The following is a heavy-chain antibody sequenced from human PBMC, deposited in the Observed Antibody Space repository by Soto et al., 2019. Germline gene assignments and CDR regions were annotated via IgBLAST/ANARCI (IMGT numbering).Heavy chain of an antibody. CDR3: ARAIVVVPAARVNYYYYYYMDV. CDR1: GYTFTSYD. CDR2: MNPNSGNT. D-gene: IGHD2-2*01. V-gene: IGHV1-8*01. J-gene: IGHJ6*03. Sequence: ASVKVSCKASGYTFTSYDINWVRQATGQGLEWMGWMNPNSGNTGYAQKFQGRVTMTRNTSISTAYMELSSLRSEYTAVYYCARAIVVVPAARVNYYYYYYMDVWGKGTTVTVSS.